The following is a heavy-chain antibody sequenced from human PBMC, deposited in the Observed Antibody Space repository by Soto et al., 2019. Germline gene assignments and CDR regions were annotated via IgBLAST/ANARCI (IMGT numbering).Heavy chain of an antibody. J-gene: IGHJ6*02. CDR2: ISAYNGNT. Sequence: GQGLEWMGWISAYNGNTNYAQKLQGRVTMTTDTSTSTAYMELRSLRSDDTAVYYCARDYIGYYYNGMDVWVQGTTVT. D-gene: IGHD4-4*01. V-gene: IGHV1-18*01. CDR3: ARDYIGYYYNGMDV.